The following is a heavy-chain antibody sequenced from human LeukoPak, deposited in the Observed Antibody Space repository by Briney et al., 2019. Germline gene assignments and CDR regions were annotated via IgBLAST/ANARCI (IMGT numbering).Heavy chain of an antibody. Sequence: GGSLRLSCAASGFTFSSYGMHWVRQAPGKGLEWVAFIRYDGSNKYYADSVKGRFTISRDNSKNTLYLQMNSLRAEDTAVYYCARDRSQKPVSSIAARGRGYYYMDVWGKGTTVTVSS. CDR1: GFTFSSYG. J-gene: IGHJ6*03. CDR2: IRYDGSNK. V-gene: IGHV3-30*02. CDR3: ARDRSQKPVSSIAARGRGYYYMDV. D-gene: IGHD6-6*01.